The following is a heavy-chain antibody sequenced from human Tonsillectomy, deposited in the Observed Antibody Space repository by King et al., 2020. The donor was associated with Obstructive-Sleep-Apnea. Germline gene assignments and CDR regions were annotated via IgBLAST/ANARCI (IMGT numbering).Heavy chain of an antibody. J-gene: IGHJ4*02. CDR1: GFTFDDYA. D-gene: IGHD6-19*01. Sequence: DVQLVESGGGLVQPGRSLRLSCAATGFTFDDYAMHWVRQAPGKGLEWISGINWNSGSMGYADSVKGRFTISRDNAKNSLYLQMNGLRPEDTALYYCAKGWGVRNSGLHGGSDYWGQGTLVTVSS. CDR2: INWNSGSM. V-gene: IGHV3-9*01. CDR3: AKGWGVRNSGLHGGSDY.